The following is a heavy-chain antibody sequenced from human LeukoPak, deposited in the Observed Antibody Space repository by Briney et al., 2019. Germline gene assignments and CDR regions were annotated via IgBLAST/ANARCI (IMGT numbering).Heavy chain of an antibody. CDR3: ARTYYDFWSGSRYWYFDL. CDR2: VYYSGST. D-gene: IGHD3-3*01. V-gene: IGHV4-59*01. CDR1: GGSISSYY. Sequence: KPSETLSLTCTVSGGSISSYYWSWIRQPPGKGLDWIGYVYYSGSTNYNPSLKSRVTISVDTSKNQFSLKLSSVTAADTAVYYCARTYYDFWSGSRYWYFDLWGRDILVTVSS. J-gene: IGHJ2*01.